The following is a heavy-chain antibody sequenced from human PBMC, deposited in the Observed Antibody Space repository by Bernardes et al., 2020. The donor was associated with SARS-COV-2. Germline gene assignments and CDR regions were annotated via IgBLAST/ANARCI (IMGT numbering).Heavy chain of an antibody. CDR2: VDIRGSEK. V-gene: IGHV3-7*01. CDR3: ARDQGGSESYPHAANDL. Sequence: GGSLRLSCAASGFTFTNFWMSWVRQAPGKGLEWVANVDIRGSEKYHVDSVKGRFTISRDNAKNSIYLQMNSLRAEDTAVYYCARDQGGSESYPHAANDLWGQGTMVTVSP. D-gene: IGHD3-10*01. CDR1: GFTFTNFW. J-gene: IGHJ5*02.